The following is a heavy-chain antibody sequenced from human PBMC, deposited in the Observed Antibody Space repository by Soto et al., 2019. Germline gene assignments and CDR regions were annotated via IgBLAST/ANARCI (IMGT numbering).Heavy chain of an antibody. V-gene: IGHV3-30-3*01. D-gene: IGHD5-18*01. CDR3: AKEYGHGYWYFDY. CDR2: ISYDGSNK. J-gene: IGHJ4*02. Sequence: HPGGSLRLSCAASGFTFSSYAMHWVRQAPGKGLEWVAVISYDGSNKYYADSVKGRFTISRDTSKNTVSLQMNSLRAEDTAIYYCAKEYGHGYWYFDYWGQGTQVTVSS. CDR1: GFTFSSYA.